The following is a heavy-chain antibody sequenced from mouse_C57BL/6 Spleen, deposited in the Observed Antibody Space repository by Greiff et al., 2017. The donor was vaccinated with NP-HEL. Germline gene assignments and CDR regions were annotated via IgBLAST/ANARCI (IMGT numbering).Heavy chain of an antibody. CDR2: IYPGDGDT. CDR1: GYAFSSSW. CDR3: ARLEYYGSTFAY. J-gene: IGHJ3*01. D-gene: IGHD1-1*01. Sequence: VQLQESGPELVKPGASVKISCKASGYAFSSSWMNWVKQRPGKGLEWIGRIYPGDGDTNYNGKFKGKATLTADKSSSTAYMQLSSLTSEDSAVYFCARLEYYGSTFAYWGQGTLVTVSA. V-gene: IGHV1-82*01.